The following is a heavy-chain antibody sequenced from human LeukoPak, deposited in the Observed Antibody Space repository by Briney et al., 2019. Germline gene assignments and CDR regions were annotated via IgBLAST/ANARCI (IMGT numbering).Heavy chain of an antibody. CDR3: ARDDGSTWLLDY. CDR2: IYPGNGNT. D-gene: IGHD6-13*01. CDR1: GYIFIAYP. V-gene: IGHV1-3*01. J-gene: IGHJ4*02. Sequence: ASVTVSCRPSGYIFIAYPMHWVRQAPGQSLAWMGWIYPGNGNTDYSQKFQDRVTITRDTSASTVYMELSSLTSEDTAVYYCARDDGSTWLLDYWGQGTLVTVSS.